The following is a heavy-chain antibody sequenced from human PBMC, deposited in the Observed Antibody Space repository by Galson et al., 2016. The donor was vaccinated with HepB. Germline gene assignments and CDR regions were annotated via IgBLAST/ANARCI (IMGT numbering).Heavy chain of an antibody. CDR1: GGSFSGYY. CDR3: ARRTVVPTAGNWFDP. D-gene: IGHD2-2*01. CDR2: IDHSGST. J-gene: IGHJ5*02. Sequence: ETLSLTCAVYGGSFSGYYWSWIRQPPGKGLEWIGEIDHSGSTNYNPSLKSRVTISVDTSRNQFSLNLGSVTAADTAVYYCARRTVVPTAGNWFDPWGQGTLVTVSS. V-gene: IGHV4-34*01.